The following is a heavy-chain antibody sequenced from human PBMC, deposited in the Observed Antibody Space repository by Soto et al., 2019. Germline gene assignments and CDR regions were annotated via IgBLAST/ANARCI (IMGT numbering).Heavy chain of an antibody. V-gene: IGHV4-4*02. CDR3: ARAQCVVVVPAAPDYYGMDV. Sequence: QVQLQESGPGLVKPSGTLSLTCAVSGGSISSSNWWSWVRQPPGKGLEWIGEIYHSGSTNYNPSLKGRATIPVDKSKTQFSLRLSSVTAADTAVYYGARAQCVVVVPAAPDYYGMDVWGQGTTVTVSS. J-gene: IGHJ6*02. CDR1: GGSISSSNW. CDR2: IYHSGST. D-gene: IGHD2-2*01.